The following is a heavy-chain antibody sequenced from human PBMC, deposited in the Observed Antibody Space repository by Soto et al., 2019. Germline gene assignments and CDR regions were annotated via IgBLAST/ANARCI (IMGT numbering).Heavy chain of an antibody. CDR2: IWNDGSNK. CDR3: AKYSELPYEAYLQQ. Sequence: QVQLVESGGGVVQPGRSLRLSCAASGFSFSSHAMHWVRQAPGKGLEWVALIWNDGSNKYYADSVKGRFTISRDNSKNTLDLQMNTLRAEDTAIYYCAKYSELPYEAYLQQWGQGTLVTVSS. J-gene: IGHJ1*01. CDR1: GFSFSSHA. V-gene: IGHV3-33*06. D-gene: IGHD1-7*01.